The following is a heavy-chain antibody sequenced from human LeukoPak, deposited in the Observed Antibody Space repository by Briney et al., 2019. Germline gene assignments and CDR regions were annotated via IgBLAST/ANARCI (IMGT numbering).Heavy chain of an antibody. D-gene: IGHD1-26*01. CDR3: ARDGTTTDDY. V-gene: IGHV4-59*01. CDR2: IYYSGST. CDR1: GGSITSDH. J-gene: IGHJ4*02. Sequence: SETLSLTCTVSGGSITSDHWNWIRQPPGKGLEWIGCIYYSGSTYYNPSLKSRVTISVDMSKNQFSLRLTSVTAADTAVYYCARDGTTTDDYWGQGTLVTVSS.